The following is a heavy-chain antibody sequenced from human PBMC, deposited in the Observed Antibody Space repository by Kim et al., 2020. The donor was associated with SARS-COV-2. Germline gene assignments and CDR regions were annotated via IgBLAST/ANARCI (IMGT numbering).Heavy chain of an antibody. Sequence: DTSYSPSFQGQVTISADNSISTAYLQWSSLRASDTGMYYCARRSGWYTDYWGQGTLVTVS. J-gene: IGHJ4*02. CDR3: ARRSGWYTDY. D-gene: IGHD6-19*01. CDR2: DT. V-gene: IGHV5-51*01.